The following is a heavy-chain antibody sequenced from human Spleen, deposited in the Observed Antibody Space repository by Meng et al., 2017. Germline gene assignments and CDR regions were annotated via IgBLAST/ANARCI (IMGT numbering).Heavy chain of an antibody. CDR2: IYHSGST. D-gene: IGHD6-19*01. V-gene: IGHV4-4*02. CDR3: ASQEESGWYAYPGY. Sequence: QVHLPASGHGLGNASGTLVLTCAVFGGSISSSYWWSWARQPPGKGLEWIGEIYHSGSTNSQPSLKSRVNISVDKYKNQFSLNLSSVTAADTAVYYCASQEESGWYAYPGYWGQGTLVTVSS. CDR1: GGSISSSYW. J-gene: IGHJ4*02.